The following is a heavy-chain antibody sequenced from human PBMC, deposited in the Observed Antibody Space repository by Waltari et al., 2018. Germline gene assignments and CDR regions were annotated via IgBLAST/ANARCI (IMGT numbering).Heavy chain of an antibody. D-gene: IGHD1-1*01. Sequence: QVQLQESGPGLVKPSETLSLTCAVYGGSFSGYYWSWIRQPPGKGLEWIGEINHSGSTNYNPSLKSRVTISVDTSKNQFSLKLSSVTAADTAVYYCARMGGYHYYYYGMDVWGQGTTVTVSS. CDR2: INHSGST. CDR1: GGSFSGYY. CDR3: ARMGGYHYYYYGMDV. J-gene: IGHJ6*02. V-gene: IGHV4-34*01.